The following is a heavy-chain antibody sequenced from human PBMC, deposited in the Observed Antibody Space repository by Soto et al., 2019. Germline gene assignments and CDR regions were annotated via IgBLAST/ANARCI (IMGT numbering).Heavy chain of an antibody. D-gene: IGHD3-10*01. V-gene: IGHV4-39*01. CDR1: GGSISSSSYY. J-gene: IGHJ6*03. CDR3: AVTYYYGSGSYNYYYYMDV. CDR2: IYYSGST. Sequence: PSETLSLTCTVSGGSISSSSYYWGWIRQPPGKGLEWIGSIYYSGSTYYNPSLKSRVTISVDTSKNQFSLKLSSVTAADTAVYYCAVTYYYGSGSYNYYYYMDVWGKGTTVTVSS.